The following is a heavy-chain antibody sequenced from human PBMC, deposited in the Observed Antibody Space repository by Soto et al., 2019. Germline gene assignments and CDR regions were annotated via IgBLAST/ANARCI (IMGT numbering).Heavy chain of an antibody. Sequence: GASVKVSCKASGYTFTSYAMHWVRQAPGQRLEWMGWINAGNGNTKYSQKFQGRVTITRDTSASTAYMELSSLRSENTAVYYCARGPRVLWFGELFPWGQGTLVTVSS. D-gene: IGHD3-10*01. CDR1: GYTFTSYA. J-gene: IGHJ5*02. V-gene: IGHV1-3*01. CDR3: ARGPRVLWFGELFP. CDR2: INAGNGNT.